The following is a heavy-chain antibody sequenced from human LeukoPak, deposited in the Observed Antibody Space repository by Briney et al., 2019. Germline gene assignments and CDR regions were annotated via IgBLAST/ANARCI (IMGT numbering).Heavy chain of an antibody. CDR1: GYTFTSYG. CDR3: ARDRFKGDCSSTSCYTDPSAFDI. Sequence: ASVKVSCKASGYTFTSYGISWVRQAPGQGLEWMGWISAYNGNTNYAQKLQGRVTMTTDTSTSTAYMELRSLRSDDTAVYYCARDRFKGDCSSTSCYTDPSAFDIWGQGTMVTVSS. V-gene: IGHV1-18*01. J-gene: IGHJ3*02. D-gene: IGHD2-2*02. CDR2: ISAYNGNT.